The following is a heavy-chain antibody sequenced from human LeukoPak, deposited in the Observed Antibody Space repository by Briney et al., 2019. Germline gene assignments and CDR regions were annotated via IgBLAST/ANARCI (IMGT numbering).Heavy chain of an antibody. CDR3: ARESGSSHFDY. Sequence: GGSLRLSCAASGFTLSSYWMSWVRQAPGKGLEWVANIKQDGSEEYYVDSVKGRFTISRDNAKNSLYLQMNSLRAEDTAVYYCARESGSSHFDYWGQGTLVTVSS. CDR2: IKQDGSEE. V-gene: IGHV3-7*01. CDR1: GFTLSSYW. J-gene: IGHJ4*02. D-gene: IGHD6-13*01.